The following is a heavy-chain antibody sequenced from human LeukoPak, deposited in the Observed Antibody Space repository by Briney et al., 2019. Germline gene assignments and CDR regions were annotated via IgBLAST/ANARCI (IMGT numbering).Heavy chain of an antibody. Sequence: GGSLRLXCAASGFTFSDYYMSWIRQAPGKGLEWVSYISSSGSTIYYADSVKGRFTISRDNAKDSLYLQMNSLRAEDTAVYYCAKGRLVVVPAAQYFQHWGQGTLVTVSS. CDR1: GFTFSDYY. D-gene: IGHD2-2*01. J-gene: IGHJ1*01. CDR3: AKGRLVVVPAAQYFQH. CDR2: ISSSGSTI. V-gene: IGHV3-11*01.